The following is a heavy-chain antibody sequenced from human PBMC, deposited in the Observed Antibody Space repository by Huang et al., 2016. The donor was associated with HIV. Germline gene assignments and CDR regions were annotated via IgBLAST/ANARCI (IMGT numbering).Heavy chain of an antibody. CDR2: IIPILSST. Sequence: QVHLVQSGAEVKKPGSSLRVSCKASGGTFNNFAVTWVRQAPGQGLEWLGAIIPILSSTDHAQKFQGRLTITADESTRTAYMDLTSLTSEDTAVYYFASPGGQDSSGYYYYWGQGTRVTVSS. J-gene: IGHJ4*02. V-gene: IGHV1-69*13. D-gene: IGHD3-22*01. CDR1: GGTFNNFA. CDR3: ASPGGQDSSGYYYY.